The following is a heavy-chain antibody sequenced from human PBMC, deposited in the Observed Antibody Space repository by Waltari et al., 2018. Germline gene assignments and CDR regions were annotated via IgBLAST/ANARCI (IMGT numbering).Heavy chain of an antibody. D-gene: IGHD3-10*01. J-gene: IGHJ5*01. CDR2: MNPSNGKR. Sequence: QVQLVQSGPEVKKPGASVKVSCKPSGYTFTSPDIKRVRQAAGQGREWMGWMNPSNGKRGYAQRFKGRLTVTRNTSISTIYMELSSLTSEDTAVYYCARDGALTTADYRWFDSWGQGTLVTVSS. CDR3: ARDGALTTADYRWFDS. V-gene: IGHV1-8*01. CDR1: GYTFTSPD.